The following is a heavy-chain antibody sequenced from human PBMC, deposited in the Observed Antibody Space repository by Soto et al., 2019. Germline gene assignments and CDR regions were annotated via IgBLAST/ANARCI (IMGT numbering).Heavy chain of an antibody. CDR2: ISYDGSNQ. Sequence: GGSLRLSCAASGFTFNIYGMHWVRQAPDKGLEWVALISYDGSNQYYADSVKGRFTISRDNSKNTLFLQMNSLGADDTAVYYCAKDQASGQGSFDSWGQGTLVTVSS. V-gene: IGHV3-30*18. CDR1: GFTFNIYG. J-gene: IGHJ4*02. CDR3: AKDQASGQGSFDS.